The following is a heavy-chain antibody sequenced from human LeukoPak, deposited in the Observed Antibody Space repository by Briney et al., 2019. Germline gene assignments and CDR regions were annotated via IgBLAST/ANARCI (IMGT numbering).Heavy chain of an antibody. CDR3: ARPAPREYFDS. J-gene: IGHJ4*02. D-gene: IGHD2/OR15-2a*01. CDR1: GSTFSSYA. Sequence: AGGSLRLSCAASGSTFSSYAMHWVRQAPGKGLEYVSAISSNGGSTYYANSVKGRFTISRDNSKNTLYLQMGSLRAEAMAVYYCARPAPREYFDSWAQGTLVTVSS. V-gene: IGHV3-64*01. CDR2: ISSNGGST.